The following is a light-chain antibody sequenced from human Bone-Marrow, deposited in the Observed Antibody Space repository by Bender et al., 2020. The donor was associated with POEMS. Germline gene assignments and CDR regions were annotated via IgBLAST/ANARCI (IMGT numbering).Light chain of an antibody. Sequence: QPALTQPRSVSGSPGQSVTISCTGTSSDVGSYDYVSWYQQHPGKAPKLMIYDVTERPSGLSNRFSGSKSGNTASLTISGLQAEDEADYYCSSYTSRSVVVFGGGTKVTVL. CDR1: SSDVGSYDY. V-gene: IGLV2-14*03. CDR2: DVT. J-gene: IGLJ2*01. CDR3: SSYTSRSVVV.